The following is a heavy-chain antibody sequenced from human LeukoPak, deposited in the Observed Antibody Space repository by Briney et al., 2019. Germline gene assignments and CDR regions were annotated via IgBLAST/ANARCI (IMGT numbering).Heavy chain of an antibody. CDR2: IKGDGSST. Sequence: PGGSLRLSCAASGFTFSSYWMPWVRHTPGRGLVWVSRIKGDGSSTSYADSVKGRFTISRHNSKNTLYLQMNSLRAEDTAVYYCAGNGRHDILTGYSLQHDAFDIWGQGTMVTVSS. CDR3: AGNGRHDILTGYSLQHDAFDI. D-gene: IGHD3-9*01. V-gene: IGHV3-74*01. J-gene: IGHJ3*02. CDR1: GFTFSSYW.